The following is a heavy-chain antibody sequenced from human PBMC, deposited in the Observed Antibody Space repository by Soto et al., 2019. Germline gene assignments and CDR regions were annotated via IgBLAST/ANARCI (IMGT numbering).Heavy chain of an antibody. J-gene: IGHJ4*02. CDR2: ISGSGGST. D-gene: IGHD1-7*01. CDR3: AKPSTGTTLSFDY. Sequence: GGSLRLSCAASGFTFCSYAMNWVRQAPGKGLEWVSAISGSGGSTYYADSVKGRFTISRDNSKSTLYLQMNSLRAEDTAVYYCAKPSTGTTLSFDYWGQGTLVTVSS. V-gene: IGHV3-23*01. CDR1: GFTFCSYA.